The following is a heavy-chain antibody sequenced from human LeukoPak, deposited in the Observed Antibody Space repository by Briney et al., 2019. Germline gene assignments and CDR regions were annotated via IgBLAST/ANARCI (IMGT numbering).Heavy chain of an antibody. J-gene: IGHJ4*02. CDR1: GGSISSSSYY. CDR2: IYYSGST. Sequence: SETLSLTCTVSGGSISSSSYYWGWIRQPPGKGLEWIGSIYYSGSTYYNPSLKSRVTISVDTSKNQFSLKLSSVTAADTAVCYCARHHIAAAGRSSFDYWGQGTLVTVSS. D-gene: IGHD6-13*01. V-gene: IGHV4-39*01. CDR3: ARHHIAAAGRSSFDY.